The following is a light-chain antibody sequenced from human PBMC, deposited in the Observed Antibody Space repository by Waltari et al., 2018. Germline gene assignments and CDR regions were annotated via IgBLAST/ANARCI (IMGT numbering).Light chain of an antibody. CDR3: YSADSSGNHKGI. J-gene: IGLJ2*01. V-gene: IGLV3-10*01. Sequence: SYELTQPPSVSVSPGQAARITCPGDALPKQNAYWYQQKSGQAPVLVIYEDTKRPAGIPERFSGSSSGTMATLTISGAQVEDEADYYCYSADSSGNHKGIFGGGSKVTVL. CDR1: ALPKQN. CDR2: EDT.